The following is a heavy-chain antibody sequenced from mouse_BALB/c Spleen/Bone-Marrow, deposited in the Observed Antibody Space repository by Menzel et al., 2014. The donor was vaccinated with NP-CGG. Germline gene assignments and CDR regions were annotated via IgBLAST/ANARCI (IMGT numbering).Heavy chain of an antibody. D-gene: IGHD2-4*01. Sequence: EVMLVESGGGLVKSGGSLKLSCAASGFSFNSYGMSWVRQTPEKRLEWVATISGGGSYTFYPDSAKGRFTISRDNSKNSLDLQLSSLRSKDTSLYHCARHAYYDQTEVSFVYWGQGTLVTVSA. J-gene: IGHJ3*01. V-gene: IGHV5-9-2*01. CDR3: ARHAYYDQTEVSFVY. CDR1: GFSFNSYG. CDR2: ISGGGSYT.